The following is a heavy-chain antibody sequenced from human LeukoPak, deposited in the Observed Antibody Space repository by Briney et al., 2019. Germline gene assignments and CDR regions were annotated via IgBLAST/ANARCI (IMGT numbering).Heavy chain of an antibody. Sequence: GGSLRLSCAASGFTFSSYAMSWVRQAPGKGLEWVSGITGSGGSTYYADSVNGRFTISRDNSKNTLYLQMNSLRAEDTAVYYCANGGSIAVATPLDYWGQGTLVTVSS. J-gene: IGHJ4*02. V-gene: IGHV3-23*01. CDR3: ANGGSIAVATPLDY. CDR1: GFTFSSYA. CDR2: ITGSGGST. D-gene: IGHD6-19*01.